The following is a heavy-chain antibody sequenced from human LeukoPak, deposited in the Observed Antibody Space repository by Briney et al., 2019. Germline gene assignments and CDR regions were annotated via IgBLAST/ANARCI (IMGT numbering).Heavy chain of an antibody. D-gene: IGHD3-10*01. CDR2: ISGYNGNT. V-gene: IGHV1-18*01. Sequence: ASVKVSCRASGYTFSSYGISWVRQAPGQGLEWMGWISGYNGNTNYVQQLQGRVTMTTDTSSSTAYLELRSLRSDDTAVYYCAITTLTMVRGAIINHFYYGMDVWGQGTTVTVSS. CDR1: GYTFSSYG. J-gene: IGHJ6*02. CDR3: AITTLTMVRGAIINHFYYGMDV.